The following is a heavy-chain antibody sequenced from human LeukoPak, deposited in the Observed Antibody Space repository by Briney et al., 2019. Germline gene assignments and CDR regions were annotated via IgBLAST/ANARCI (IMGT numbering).Heavy chain of an antibody. V-gene: IGHV4-59*12. Sequence: SETLSLTCTVSGGSISSYYWSWIRQPPGKGLEWIGYIYYSGSTNYNPPLKSRVTISVDTSKNQFSLKLSSVTAADTAVYYCARIRGSPTLRDYWGQRTLVTVSS. J-gene: IGHJ4*02. D-gene: IGHD3-16*01. CDR3: ARIRGSPTLRDY. CDR2: IYYSGST. CDR1: GGSISSYY.